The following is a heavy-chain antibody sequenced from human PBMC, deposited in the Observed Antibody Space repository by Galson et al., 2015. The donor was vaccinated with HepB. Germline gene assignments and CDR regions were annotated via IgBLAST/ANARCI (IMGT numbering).Heavy chain of an antibody. J-gene: IGHJ4*02. CDR2: ISSSSSYI. Sequence: SLRLSCAASGFTFSSYSMNWVRQAPGKGLEWVSSISSSSSYIYYADSVKGRFTISRDNAKNSLYLQVNSLRAEDTAVYYCARGSVVVVAATNWGFDYWGQGTLVTVSS. CDR1: GFTFSSYS. V-gene: IGHV3-21*01. CDR3: ARGSVVVVAATNWGFDY. D-gene: IGHD2-15*01.